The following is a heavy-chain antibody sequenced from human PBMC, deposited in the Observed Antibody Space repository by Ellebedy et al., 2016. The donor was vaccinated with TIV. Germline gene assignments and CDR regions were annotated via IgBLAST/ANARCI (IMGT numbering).Heavy chain of an antibody. Sequence: ASVKVSCKASGGTFSSYAISWVRQAPGQGLEWMGGIIPIFGTANYAQKFQGRVTITADESTSTAYMELSSLRSEDTAVYYCARGAHRSSTSCWYAVNWFDPWGQGTLVTVS. CDR3: ARGAHRSSTSCWYAVNWFDP. V-gene: IGHV1-69*13. D-gene: IGHD2-2*01. CDR2: IIPIFGTA. J-gene: IGHJ5*02. CDR1: GGTFSSYA.